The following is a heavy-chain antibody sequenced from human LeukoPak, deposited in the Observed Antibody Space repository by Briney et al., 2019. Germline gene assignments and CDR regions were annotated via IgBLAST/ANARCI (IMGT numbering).Heavy chain of an antibody. J-gene: IGHJ4*02. CDR1: GFTFSSYG. CDR2: ISYDGSNK. V-gene: IGHV3-30*18. Sequence: GGSLRLSCAASGFTFSSYGMHGVRQAPGKGLEGVAVISYDGSNKYYADSVKGRFTISRDNSKNTLYLQMNSLRAEDTAVYYCAKDIPYSSGWSGFDYWGQGTLVTVSS. D-gene: IGHD6-19*01. CDR3: AKDIPYSSGWSGFDY.